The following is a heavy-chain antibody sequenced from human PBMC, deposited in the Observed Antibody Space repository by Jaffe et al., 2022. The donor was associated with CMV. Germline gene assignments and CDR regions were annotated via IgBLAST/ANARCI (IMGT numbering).Heavy chain of an antibody. CDR1: GGTFSSYA. V-gene: IGHV1-69*09. J-gene: IGHJ4*02. CDR2: IIPILGIA. Sequence: QVQLVQSGAEVKKPGSSVKVSCKASGGTFSSYAISWVRQAPGQGLEWMGRIIPILGIANYAQKFQGRVTITADKSTSTAYMELSSLRSEDTAVYYCARDQSYDILTGYGAELKDDWGQGTLVTVSS. D-gene: IGHD3-9*01. CDR3: ARDQSYDILTGYGAELKDD.